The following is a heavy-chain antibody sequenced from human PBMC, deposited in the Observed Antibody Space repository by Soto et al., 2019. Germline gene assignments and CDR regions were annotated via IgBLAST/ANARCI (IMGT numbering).Heavy chain of an antibody. D-gene: IGHD5-12*01. J-gene: IGHJ4*02. CDR3: ARVDGYTFPNDY. CDR2: ITSGSGYI. Sequence: VSLRLSCVASGFTFSAYSMSWVRQAPGKGLEWVSSITSGSGYIYYADSLKGRFTISRDNAKNSLYLQMHSLRAEDTAFYYCARVDGYTFPNDYWGQGTLVTVSS. V-gene: IGHV3-21*01. CDR1: GFTFSAYS.